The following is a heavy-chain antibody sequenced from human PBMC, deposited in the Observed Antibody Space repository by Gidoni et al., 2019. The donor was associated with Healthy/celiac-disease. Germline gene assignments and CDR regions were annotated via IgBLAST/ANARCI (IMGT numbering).Heavy chain of an antibody. V-gene: IGHV3-73*02. CDR3: TLLYCSGGSCYPNYYYYYGMDV. CDR2: IRSKANSYAT. D-gene: IGHD2-15*01. J-gene: IGHJ6*02. Sequence: EVQLVESGGGLVQPGGSLKLSCAASGFTFSGSALHCVRQASGKGLEWVGRIRSKANSYATAYAASVKGRFTISRDDSKNTAYLQMNSLKTEDTAVYYCTLLYCSGGSCYPNYYYYYGMDVWGQGTTVTVSS. CDR1: GFTFSGSA.